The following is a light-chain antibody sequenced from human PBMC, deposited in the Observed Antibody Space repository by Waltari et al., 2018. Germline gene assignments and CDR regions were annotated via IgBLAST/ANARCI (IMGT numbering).Light chain of an antibody. Sequence: DIQMTQSPSSLSASVADRVTITCRASQVISNSLAWYQQKPGKAPKLLLYGASRLESGVPPRFSGSGSGTDYTLTISSLQPDDFATYYCQQYYFTPYTFGQGTKLDIK. CDR3: QQYYFTPYT. J-gene: IGKJ2*01. V-gene: IGKV1-NL1*01. CDR1: QVISNS. CDR2: GAS.